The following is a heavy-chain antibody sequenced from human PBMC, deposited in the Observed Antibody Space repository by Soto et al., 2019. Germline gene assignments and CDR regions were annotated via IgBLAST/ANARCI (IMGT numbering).Heavy chain of an antibody. CDR1: GFTFSDHY. CDR2: TRNKGKTYTA. J-gene: IGHJ4*02. D-gene: IGHD2-2*01. CDR3: ARSGSSTSCYDY. V-gene: IGHV3-72*01. Sequence: GGSLRLSCAASGFTFSDHYIDWVRQAPGKGLEWVGRTRNKGKTYTAEYAASVKGRFTISRDDSKNSLYLQMDSLKIEDTAVYYCARSGSSTSCYDYWGRGTLVTVSS.